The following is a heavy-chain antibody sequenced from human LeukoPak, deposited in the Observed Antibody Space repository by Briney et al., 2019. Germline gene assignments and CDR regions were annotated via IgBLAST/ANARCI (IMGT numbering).Heavy chain of an antibody. CDR3: ARDNWGFYDSSGYYNY. J-gene: IGHJ4*02. CDR2: FDPEDGET. V-gene: IGHV1-24*01. D-gene: IGHD3-22*01. Sequence: GASVKVSCKVSGYTLTELSMHWVRQAPGKGLEWMGGFDPEDGETIYAQKFQGRVTMTEDTSTDTAYMELSSLRSEDTAVYYCARDNWGFYDSSGYYNYWGQGTLVTVSS. CDR1: GYTLTELS.